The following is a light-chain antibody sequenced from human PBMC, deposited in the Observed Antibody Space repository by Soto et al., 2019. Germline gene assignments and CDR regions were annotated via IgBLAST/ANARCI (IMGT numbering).Light chain of an antibody. J-gene: IGKJ2*01. CDR3: QQYNNWPLTFT. CDR1: HSVSNN. V-gene: IGKV3-15*01. CDR2: SAS. Sequence: EIVMTQSPATLSVSPGERATLSCRASHSVSNNLAWYQQKPGQAPRLLIYSASTRATGIPARFSGSGSGTEFTLPLSSLQSEDFAVYYCQQYNNWPLTFTFGQGTKLEIK.